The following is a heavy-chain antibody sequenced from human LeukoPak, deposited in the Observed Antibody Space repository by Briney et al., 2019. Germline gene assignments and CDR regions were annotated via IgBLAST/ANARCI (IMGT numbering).Heavy chain of an antibody. Sequence: GGSLRLSCAASGFTFSSYGMHWVRQAPGKGLEWVAFIRYDGSNKYYADSVKGRFTISRDNSKNTLYLQMNSLRAEDTAVYYCAKGEYCSSTSCYRGYYYYMDVWGKGTTVTVSS. V-gene: IGHV3-30*02. CDR2: IRYDGSNK. J-gene: IGHJ6*03. CDR3: AKGEYCSSTSCYRGYYYYMDV. CDR1: GFTFSSYG. D-gene: IGHD2-2*02.